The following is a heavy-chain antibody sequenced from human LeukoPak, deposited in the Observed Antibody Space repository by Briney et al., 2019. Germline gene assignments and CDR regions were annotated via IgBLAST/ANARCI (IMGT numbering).Heavy chain of an antibody. J-gene: IGHJ5*01. CDR1: GGSISSYY. V-gene: IGHV4-59*08. CDR2: TSYSGRA. Sequence: SETLSLTCTVSGGSISSYYWSWIRQPPGRGLQWIGSTSYSGRANYNPSLKDRVTVSLDTSKNQFYLKVTSVTAADPAVYYCARRRVEMAPITEGNWFDSWGQGTPVTVSS. D-gene: IGHD5-24*01. CDR3: ARRRVEMAPITEGNWFDS.